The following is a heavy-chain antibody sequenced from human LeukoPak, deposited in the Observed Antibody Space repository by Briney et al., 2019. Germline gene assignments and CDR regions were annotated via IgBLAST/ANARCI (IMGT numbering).Heavy chain of an antibody. V-gene: IGHV1-46*01. CDR3: ARVGYYDSSGYYSSNWFDP. CDR1: GYTFTSYY. CDR2: INPSGGST. Sequence: ASVKVSCKASGYTFTSYYMHWVRQAPGQGLEWMGIINPSGGSTSYAQKFQGRVTMTRDMSTSTVYMELSSLRSEDTAVYYCARVGYYDSSGYYSSNWFDPWGQGTLVTVSS. D-gene: IGHD3-22*01. J-gene: IGHJ5*02.